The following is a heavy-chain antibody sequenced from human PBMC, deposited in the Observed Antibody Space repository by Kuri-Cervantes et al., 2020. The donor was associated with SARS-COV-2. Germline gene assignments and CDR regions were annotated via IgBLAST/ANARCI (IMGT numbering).Heavy chain of an antibody. CDR3: ARDSCGDSFDY. Sequence: GESLKISCAASAFTFSSYSMNWVRQAPGKGLEWVSYISSSSSTIYYADSVEGRFTISRDNAKNSLYLQMNSLRAEDTAVYYCARDSCGDSFDYWGQGTLVTVSS. J-gene: IGHJ4*02. CDR2: ISSSSSTI. CDR1: AFTFSSYS. V-gene: IGHV3-48*01. D-gene: IGHD4-17*01.